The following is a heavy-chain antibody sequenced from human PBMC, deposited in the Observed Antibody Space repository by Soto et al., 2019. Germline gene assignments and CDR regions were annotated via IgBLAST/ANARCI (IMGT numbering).Heavy chain of an antibody. CDR3: AHVYGGYDNLYY. D-gene: IGHD5-12*01. J-gene: IGHJ4*02. V-gene: IGHV2-5*02. Sequence: QITLKESGPTLVKPTQTLTLTCTFSGFSLSTSGVGVGWIRQPPGKALEWLALIYWDDDKRYSPSLKSRLTITNDTSKNQVVLTMTNMDPVDTATYYCAHVYGGYDNLYYWGQGTLVTVSS. CDR2: IYWDDDK. CDR1: GFSLSTSGVG.